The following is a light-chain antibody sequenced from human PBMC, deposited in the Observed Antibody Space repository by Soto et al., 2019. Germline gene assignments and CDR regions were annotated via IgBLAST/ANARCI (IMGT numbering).Light chain of an antibody. CDR2: AAS. CDR1: QGISNY. Sequence: DIQLTQSPSYLSASVGDRVTITCRASQGISNYLAWYQQKPGKVPKLLVYAASKLHSGVPSRFSGSGSGTDFALTISGLQPEDVATYYCQKFNSASITFGQGTRLEIK. J-gene: IGKJ5*01. V-gene: IGKV1-27*01. CDR3: QKFNSASIT.